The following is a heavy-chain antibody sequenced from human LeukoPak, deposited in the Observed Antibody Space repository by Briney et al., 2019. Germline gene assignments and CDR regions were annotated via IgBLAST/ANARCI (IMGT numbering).Heavy chain of an antibody. V-gene: IGHV4-39*01. Sequence: SETLSLTCTVSGGSISSNSHYWAWIRQPPGKGLEWIGSIYYTGVTFYSPSLKSRVTISVDTSKNQFSLKVISVTAADTAVYYCARGEASAGDYWGQGTLVTVSS. J-gene: IGHJ4*02. D-gene: IGHD6-13*01. CDR3: ARGEASAGDY. CDR2: IYYTGVT. CDR1: GGSISSNSHY.